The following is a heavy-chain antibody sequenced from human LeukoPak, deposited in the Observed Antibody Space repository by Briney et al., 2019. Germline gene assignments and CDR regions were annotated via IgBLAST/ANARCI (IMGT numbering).Heavy chain of an antibody. J-gene: IGHJ6*04. Sequence: SGTLSLTCAVSGGSISSSNWWSWVRQPPGKGLEWIGEIYHSGSTNYNPSLKSRVTISVDKSKNQFSLKLSSVTAADTAVYYCARSSSDGNYGMDVWGKGTTVTVSS. CDR2: IYHSGST. CDR3: ARSSSDGNYGMDV. V-gene: IGHV4-4*02. CDR1: GGSISSSNW.